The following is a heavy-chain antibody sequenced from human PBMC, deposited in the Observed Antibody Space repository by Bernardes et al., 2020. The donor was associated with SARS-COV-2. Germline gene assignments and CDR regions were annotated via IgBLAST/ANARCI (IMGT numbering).Heavy chain of an antibody. J-gene: IGHJ5*02. CDR1: GYTLTELS. CDR2: FDPEDGET. CDR3: ATGSPFSMSWFDP. V-gene: IGHV1-24*01. Sequence: ASVKVSCKVSGYTLTELSMHWVRQAPGKGLEWMGGFDPEDGETIYAQKFQGRVTMTEDTSTDTAYMELSSLRSEDTVVYYCATGSPFSMSWFDPWGQGTLVTVSS. D-gene: IGHD3-22*01.